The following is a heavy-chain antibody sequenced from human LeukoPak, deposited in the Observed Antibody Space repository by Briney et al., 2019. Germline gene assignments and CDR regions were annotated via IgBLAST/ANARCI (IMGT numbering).Heavy chain of an antibody. Sequence: PGGSLRLSCAASGFTFSSYWMHWVRQAPGKGLVWVSLINTDGSSTNYADSVKGRFTISRDNAKNTLYLQMNNLRAEDTAVYYCVRDYSVWGQGTLVTVSS. CDR1: GFTFSSYW. CDR2: INTDGSST. D-gene: IGHD2-15*01. V-gene: IGHV3-74*01. CDR3: VRDYSV. J-gene: IGHJ4*02.